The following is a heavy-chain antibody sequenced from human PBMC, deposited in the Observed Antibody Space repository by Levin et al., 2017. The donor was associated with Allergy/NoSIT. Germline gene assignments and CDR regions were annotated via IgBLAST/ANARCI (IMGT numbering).Heavy chain of an antibody. CDR2: IYYSGST. V-gene: IGHV4-30-4*01. CDR3: ARELYDFWSGYPDNWFDP. J-gene: IGHJ5*02. D-gene: IGHD3-3*01. Sequence: PSETLSLTCTVSGGSISSGDYYWSWIRQPPGKGLEWIGYIYYSGSTYYNPSLKSRVTISVDTSKNQFSLKLSSVTAADTAVYYCARELYDFWSGYPDNWFDPWGQGTLVTVSS. CDR1: GGSISSGDYY.